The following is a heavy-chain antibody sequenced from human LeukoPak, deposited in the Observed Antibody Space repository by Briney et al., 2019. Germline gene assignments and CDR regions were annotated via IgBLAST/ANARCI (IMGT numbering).Heavy chain of an antibody. CDR3: ARGPWELLCHYYYGMDV. CDR2: INHSGST. J-gene: IGHJ6*02. V-gene: IGHV4-34*01. D-gene: IGHD1-26*01. CDR1: GGSFSGYF. Sequence: SATLSLTCAVDGGSFSGYFWSWIRQPPGKGLEWVGEINHSGSTNYNPSLKSRVTISVDTSTNQFSLQLSSVTAAHTAVYYCARGPWELLCHYYYGMDVWGQGTTVTVSS.